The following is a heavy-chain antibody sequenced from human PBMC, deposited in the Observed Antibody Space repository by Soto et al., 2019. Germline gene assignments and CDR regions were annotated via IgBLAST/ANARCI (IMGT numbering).Heavy chain of an antibody. V-gene: IGHV1-69*05. CDR1: GGTFRSYG. J-gene: IGHJ3*02. D-gene: IGHD2-15*01. Sequence: SVKVSCKASGGTFRSYGISWVRQAPGQGLEWMGGINPVFGTANYAQKLQGRVTMTTDTSTSTAYMELRSLRSDDTAVYYCARDAPLKYCSGGSCYFDAFDIWGQGTMVTVSS. CDR2: INPVFGTA. CDR3: ARDAPLKYCSGGSCYFDAFDI.